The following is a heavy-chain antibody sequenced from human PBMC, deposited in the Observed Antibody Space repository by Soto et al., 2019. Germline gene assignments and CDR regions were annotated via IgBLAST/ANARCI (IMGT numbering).Heavy chain of an antibody. V-gene: IGHV3-66*04. CDR1: GFTFSSYA. CDR3: ARHVGFYWYFDL. Sequence: EVQLLESGGGLVQPGESLRLSCAASGFTFSSYAMSWVRQAPGKGLEWVSAIYSGGNTYYADSVKGRFTISRDNSKDTLYLQMNSLRAEDTAMYYCARHVGFYWYFDLWGRGTLVTVSS. J-gene: IGHJ2*01. CDR2: IYSGGNT. D-gene: IGHD1-26*01.